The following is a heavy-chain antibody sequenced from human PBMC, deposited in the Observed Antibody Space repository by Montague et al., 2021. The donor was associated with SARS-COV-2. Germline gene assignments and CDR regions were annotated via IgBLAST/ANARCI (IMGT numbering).Heavy chain of an antibody. J-gene: IGHJ4*02. D-gene: IGHD3-9*01. CDR3: AKDLNYDILTGYWDY. CDR2: ISGSGGST. V-gene: IGHV3-23*01. Sequence: SLRLSCAASGFTFSSYAMSWVRQAPGKGLEWVSAISGSGGSTYYADSVKGRFTISRDNSKNTLYLQMNSLRAEDTAVYYCAKDLNYDILTGYWDYWGQGTLVTVSS. CDR1: GFTFSSYA.